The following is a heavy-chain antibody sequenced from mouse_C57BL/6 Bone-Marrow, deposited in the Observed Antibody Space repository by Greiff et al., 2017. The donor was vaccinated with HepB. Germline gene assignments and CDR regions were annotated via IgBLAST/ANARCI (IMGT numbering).Heavy chain of an antibody. CDR3: AREAIASSTTVVEGAMDY. CDR1: GYTFTSYW. Sequence: QVQLQQPGAELVKPGASVKLSCKASGYTFTSYWMQWVKQRPGQGLEWIGEIDPSDSYTNYNQKFKGKATLTVDTSSSTAYMQLSSLTSEESEVYYCAREAIASSTTVVEGAMDYWGQGTSVTVSS. J-gene: IGHJ4*01. D-gene: IGHD1-1*01. CDR2: IDPSDSYT. V-gene: IGHV1-50*01.